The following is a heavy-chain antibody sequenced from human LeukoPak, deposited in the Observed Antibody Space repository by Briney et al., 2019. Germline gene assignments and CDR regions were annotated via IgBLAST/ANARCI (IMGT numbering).Heavy chain of an antibody. CDR1: GGAFTGYY. CDR2: INPNSGGT. V-gene: IGHV1-2*02. D-gene: IGHD2-2*01. J-gene: IGHJ4*02. CDR3: ARGLWPMREVPAAIDY. Sequence: ASVKVSCKASGGAFTGYYMHWVRQAPGQGLEWMGWINPNSGGTNYAQKFQGRVTMTRDTSISTAYMELSRLRSDDTAVYYCARGLWPMREVPAAIDYWGQGTLVTVSS.